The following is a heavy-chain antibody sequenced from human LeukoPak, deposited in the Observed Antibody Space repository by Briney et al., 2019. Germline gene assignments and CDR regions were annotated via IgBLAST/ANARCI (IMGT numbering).Heavy chain of an antibody. CDR3: ARNPLLWFGEYYYYYMDV. J-gene: IGHJ6*03. Sequence: PGGSLRLSCAASGFTFSSYEMNWVRQAPGQGLEWVSYISSSGSTIYYADSVKGRFTISRDNAKNSLYLQMNSLRAEDTAVYYCARNPLLWFGEYYYYYMDVWGKGTTVTISS. CDR1: GFTFSSYE. CDR2: ISSSGSTI. V-gene: IGHV3-48*03. D-gene: IGHD3-10*01.